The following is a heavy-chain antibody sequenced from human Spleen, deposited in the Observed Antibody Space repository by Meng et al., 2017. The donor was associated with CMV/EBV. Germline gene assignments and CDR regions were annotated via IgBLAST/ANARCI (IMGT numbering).Heavy chain of an antibody. D-gene: IGHD3-22*01. CDR3: TTDAYYDSSGYYLDAFDI. CDR2: IKSKTDGGTT. CDR1: GFTFSNAW. J-gene: IGHJ3*02. Sequence: LSLTCAASGFTFSNAWMSWVRQAPGKGLEWVGRIKSKTDGGTTDYAAPVKGRFTISRDDSKNTLYLQMNSLKTEDTAVYYCTTDAYYDSSGYYLDAFDIWGQGTMVTVSS. V-gene: IGHV3-15*01.